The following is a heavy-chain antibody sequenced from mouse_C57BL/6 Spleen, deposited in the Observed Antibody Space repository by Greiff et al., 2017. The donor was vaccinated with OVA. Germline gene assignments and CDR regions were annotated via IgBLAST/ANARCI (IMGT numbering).Heavy chain of an antibody. CDR2: ISSGSGTI. V-gene: IGHV5-17*01. Sequence: EVHLVESGGGLVKPGGSLKLSCAASGFTFSGYGMPWVRQAPEKGLEWVAYISSGSGTIYSADTVKGRFTISRDNAKNTLFLQMTSLRSEDTAMYDGASEAYRNDGGCAYWGQGTLVTVSA. CDR3: ASEAYRNDGGCAY. CDR1: GFTFSGYG. D-gene: IGHD2-12*01. J-gene: IGHJ3*01.